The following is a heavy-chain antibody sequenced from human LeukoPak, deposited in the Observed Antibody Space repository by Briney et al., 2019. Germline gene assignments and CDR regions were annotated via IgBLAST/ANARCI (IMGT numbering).Heavy chain of an antibody. D-gene: IGHD6-19*01. CDR3: AKDARSGWNFDY. CDR2: ISSSSSYI. V-gene: IGHV3-21*04. J-gene: IGHJ4*02. Sequence: GSLRLSCAASGFTFSSYSMNWVRQAPGKGLEWVSSISSSSSYIYYADSVKGRFTISRDNAKNSLYLQMNSLRAEDTAVYYCAKDARSGWNFDYWGQGTLVTVSS. CDR1: GFTFSSYS.